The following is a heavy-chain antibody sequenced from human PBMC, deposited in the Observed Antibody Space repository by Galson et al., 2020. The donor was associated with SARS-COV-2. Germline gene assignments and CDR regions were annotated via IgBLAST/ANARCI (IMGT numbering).Heavy chain of an antibody. V-gene: IGHV4-31*03. Sequence: SETLSLTCSVSSGSISSGGYYWSWIRQHPGKGLEWIGYIHSSVGTYYNPSLQSRITISEDTSKNQFSLKLSSVTAADPAVYYCARSVAGSYSVFEWWGQGSLVTVS. CDR2: IHSSVGT. D-gene: IGHD3-10*01. CDR3: ARSVAGSYSVFEW. J-gene: IGHJ4*02. CDR1: SGSISSGGYY.